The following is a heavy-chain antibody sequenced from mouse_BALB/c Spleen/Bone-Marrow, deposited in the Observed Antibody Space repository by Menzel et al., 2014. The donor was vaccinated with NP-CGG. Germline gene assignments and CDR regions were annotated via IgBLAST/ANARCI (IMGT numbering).Heavy chain of an antibody. CDR1: GFNIKDTY. V-gene: IGHV14-3*02. J-gene: IGHJ4*01. CDR2: IDPANGNT. Sequence: FQLQQSGAELAKPGASVKLSCTAYGFNIKDTYMHWVKQRPEQGLEWIGRIDPANGNTKYDPTFQGKATITTDTSANPAYLQLSSLASEDSGVYYCPREGHYYGSDSLDYRGQGTSFTAFS. CDR3: PREGHYYGSDSLDY. D-gene: IGHD1-2*01.